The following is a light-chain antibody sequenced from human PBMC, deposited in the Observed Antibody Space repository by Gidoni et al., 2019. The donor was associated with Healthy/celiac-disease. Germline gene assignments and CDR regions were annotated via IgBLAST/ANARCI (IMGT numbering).Light chain of an antibody. CDR2: DVS. CDR3: SSYTSSSTLVV. CDR1: SSDVGGYNY. Sequence: QSALTQPASVPGSPGQSITISCTGTSSDVGGYNYVSWYQQHPGKAPKLMIYDVSNRPSGVSNRFSGSKSGNTASLTISGLQGEDEADYYCSSYTSSSTLVVFGGGTKLTVL. J-gene: IGLJ2*01. V-gene: IGLV2-14*03.